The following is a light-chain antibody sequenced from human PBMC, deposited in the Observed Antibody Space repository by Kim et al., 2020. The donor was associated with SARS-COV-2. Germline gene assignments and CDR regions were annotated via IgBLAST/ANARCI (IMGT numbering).Light chain of an antibody. CDR2: GKN. CDR3: NSRDNNDNLL. CDR1: SPKSYY. Sequence: ALGQQVSTRCQGDSPKSYYTPGYQETPGQAPKVLVYGKNNRPSGIPDRFSGPRSGNTASLTITGTQAGDEADFYCNSRDNNDNLLFGGGTRLTV. J-gene: IGLJ2*01. V-gene: IGLV3-19*01.